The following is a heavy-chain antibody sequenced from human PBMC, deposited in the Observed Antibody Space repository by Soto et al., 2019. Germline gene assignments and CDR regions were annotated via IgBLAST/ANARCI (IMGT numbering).Heavy chain of an antibody. Sequence: RGSLRLSCIASGFYISDYDMHWVRQPTGKGLEWVSGIGTAGDTHYLGSVKGRFTISRENAKNSLHLQMNSLRAGDTAVYYCGSGRDTVTTIFDFWGQGKLVTVSS. V-gene: IGHV3-13*01. J-gene: IGHJ4*02. CDR3: GSGRDTVTTIFDF. CDR1: GFYISDYD. D-gene: IGHD4-17*01. CDR2: IGTAGDT.